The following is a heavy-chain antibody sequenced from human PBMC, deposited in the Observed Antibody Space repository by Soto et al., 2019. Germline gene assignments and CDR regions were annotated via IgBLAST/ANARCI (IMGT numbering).Heavy chain of an antibody. J-gene: IGHJ3*02. CDR1: GGSISSSSYY. CDR3: ARHPYNWGKGGAFDI. V-gene: IGHV4-39*01. Sequence: SETLSLTCTVSGGSISSSSYYWGWIRQPPGKGLEWIGSIYYSGSTYYNPSLKSRLTISVDTSKNQFSLKLSSVTAADTAVYYCARHPYNWGKGGAFDIWGQGTMVTVSS. D-gene: IGHD7-27*01. CDR2: IYYSGST.